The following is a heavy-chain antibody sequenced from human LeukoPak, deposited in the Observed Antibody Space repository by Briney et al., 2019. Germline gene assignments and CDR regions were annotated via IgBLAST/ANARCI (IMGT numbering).Heavy chain of an antibody. D-gene: IGHD3-3*01. J-gene: IGHJ3*02. CDR1: GGSISSSSYY. CDR2: IYYSGST. Sequence: SETLSLTCTVSGGSISSSSYYWGWIRQPPGKGLEWIGSIYYSGSTYYNPSLKSRVTISVDTSKNQFSLKLSSVTAADTAVYYCAKNPLTTIFGVVIVDAFDIWGQGTMVTVSS. V-gene: IGHV4-39*01. CDR3: AKNPLTTIFGVVIVDAFDI.